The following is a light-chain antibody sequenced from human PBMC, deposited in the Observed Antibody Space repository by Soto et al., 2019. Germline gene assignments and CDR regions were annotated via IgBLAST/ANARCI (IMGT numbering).Light chain of an antibody. CDR1: SSDVGGYNY. CDR2: DVS. J-gene: IGLJ1*01. V-gene: IGLV2-11*01. Sequence: LTQPRSVSGSPGQSVTISCAGTSSDVGGYNYVSWYQQHPGKAPKLMIYDVSKRPSGVPDRFSGSKSGNTASLTISGLQADDEADYYCCSYAGRYTYVFGTGTKVTVL. CDR3: CSYAGRYTYV.